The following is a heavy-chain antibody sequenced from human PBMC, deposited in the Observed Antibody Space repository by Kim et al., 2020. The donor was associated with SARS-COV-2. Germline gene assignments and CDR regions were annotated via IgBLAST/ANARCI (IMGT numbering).Heavy chain of an antibody. CDR2: IYYSGST. J-gene: IGHJ4*02. CDR1: GGSIISSSYY. V-gene: IGHV4-39*01. CDR3: AGYSSGYYYYFDY. Sequence: SETLSLTFTVSGGSIISSSYYWGWIRQPPGRGLEWIGSIYYSGSTYYNPSLRSRVTISVDRSKKQFSLKLSSVTAADTAVYFCAGYSSGYYYYFDYWGQGTLVTVSS. D-gene: IGHD3-22*01.